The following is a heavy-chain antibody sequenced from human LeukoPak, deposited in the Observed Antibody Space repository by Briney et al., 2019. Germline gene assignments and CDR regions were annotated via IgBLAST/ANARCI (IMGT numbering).Heavy chain of an antibody. J-gene: IGHJ4*02. Sequence: SETLSLTCAVYGGSFSGYYWSWIRQPPGKGLEWIGEINHSGSTNYNPSLMSRVTISVGTSKNQFSLKLSSVTAADTAVYCCARGYHDYWGQGTLVTVSS. CDR3: ARGYHDY. CDR2: INHSGST. CDR1: GGSFSGYY. D-gene: IGHD2-2*01. V-gene: IGHV4-34*01.